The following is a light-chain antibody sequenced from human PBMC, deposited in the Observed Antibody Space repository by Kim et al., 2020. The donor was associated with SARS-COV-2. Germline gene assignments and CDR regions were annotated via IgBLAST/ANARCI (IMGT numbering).Light chain of an antibody. CDR1: KNDGGSQDH. V-gene: IGLV2-23*01. Sequence: GQSRTMTGAGTKNDGGSQDHVYWYQQHPGTDPKLVIYGDNKRPSGVSSRFSGSKSGNTASLTISGLQPEDEADYYCCSYANGGTWVFGGGTQLTVL. CDR2: GDN. J-gene: IGLJ3*02. CDR3: CSYANGGTWV.